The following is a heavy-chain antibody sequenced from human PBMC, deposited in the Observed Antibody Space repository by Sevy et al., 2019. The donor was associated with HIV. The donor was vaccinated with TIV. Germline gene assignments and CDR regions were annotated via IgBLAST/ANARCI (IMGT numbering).Heavy chain of an antibody. CDR3: AKLHSRMIPGNGALDY. CDR2: VSPTSLST. J-gene: IGHJ4*01. Sequence: GGSLRLSCTASGFSFSNYVMAWVRQAPGKGLEWVSSVSPTSLSTYYAESVKGRFTISRDNPKNTLYLQMNSLRAEDTAIYYCAKLHSRMIPGNGALDYWGRGTLVTVSS. D-gene: IGHD3-16*01. CDR1: GFSFSNYV. V-gene: IGHV3-23*01.